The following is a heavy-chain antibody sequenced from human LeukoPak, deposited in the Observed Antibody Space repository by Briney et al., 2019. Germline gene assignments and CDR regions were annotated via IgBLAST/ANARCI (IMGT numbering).Heavy chain of an antibody. CDR1: GFTFSSYA. V-gene: IGHV3-30-3*01. CDR2: ISYDGSNK. CDR3: ARGYCSGGSCYAYYYYYGMDV. D-gene: IGHD2-15*01. J-gene: IGHJ6*02. Sequence: GGSLRLSCAASGFTFSSYAMHWVRQAPGKGLEWVAVISYDGSNKYYADSVKGRFTISRDNSKNTLYLQMNSLRAEDTAVYYCARGYCSGGSCYAYYYYYGMDVWGQGTTVTVSS.